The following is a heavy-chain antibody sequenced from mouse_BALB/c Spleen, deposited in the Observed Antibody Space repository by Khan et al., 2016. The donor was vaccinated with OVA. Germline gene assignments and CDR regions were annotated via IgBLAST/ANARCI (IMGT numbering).Heavy chain of an antibody. V-gene: IGHV1S81*02. CDR3: TRSGYGSFAY. D-gene: IGHD2-2*01. J-gene: IGHJ3*01. CDR2: INTSSGGT. Sequence: QVQLQQSGAELVKPGASVRLSCKASGYTFTSYYLYWVKQRPGEGLEWIGDINTSSGGTNFNEKFKSKATLTVDKSSSTAYIQLNSLTSEDSAVYYCTRSGYGSFAYWGQGTLVTVSA. CDR1: GYTFTSYY.